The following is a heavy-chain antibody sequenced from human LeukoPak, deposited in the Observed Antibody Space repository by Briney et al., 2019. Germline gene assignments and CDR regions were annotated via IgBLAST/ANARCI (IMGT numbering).Heavy chain of an antibody. V-gene: IGHV1-24*01. J-gene: IGHJ5*02. CDR3: ATSRGQWLGTNWFDP. CDR1: AYTLTELS. Sequence: VASGTVCFTVAAYTLTELSMHWVRQAPGKGLEWMGGFDPEDGETSYAQKFQGRVTMTEDTSTDTAYMELSSLRSEDTAVYYCATSRGQWLGTNWFDPWGQGTLVTVSS. CDR2: FDPEDGET. D-gene: IGHD6-19*01.